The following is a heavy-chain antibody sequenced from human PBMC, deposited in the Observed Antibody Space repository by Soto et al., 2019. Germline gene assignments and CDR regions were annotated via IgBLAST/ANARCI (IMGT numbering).Heavy chain of an antibody. Sequence: GGFLRLSCAASGFTFSSCAMHWVRQAPGKGLEWVALISYDGSNKYYADSVKGRFTISRDNSKNTLYLQMNSLRAEDTAVYYCARDKRDLRFLEWSYYFDYWGQGTLVTVSS. CDR2: ISYDGSNK. V-gene: IGHV3-30-3*01. D-gene: IGHD3-3*01. CDR1: GFTFSSCA. J-gene: IGHJ4*02. CDR3: ARDKRDLRFLEWSYYFDY.